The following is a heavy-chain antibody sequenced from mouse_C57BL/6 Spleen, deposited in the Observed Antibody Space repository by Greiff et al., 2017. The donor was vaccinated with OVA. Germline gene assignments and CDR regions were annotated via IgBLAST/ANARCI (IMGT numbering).Heavy chain of an antibody. CDR2: INPYNGGT. J-gene: IGHJ4*01. CDR3: ARDYFSAMDY. Sequence: VQLQQSGPVLVKPGASVKMSCKASGYTFTDYYMNWVKQSHGKSLEWIGVINPYNGGTSYNQKFKGKATLTVDKSSSTAYMELNSLTSEDSAVYYCARDYFSAMDYWGQGTSVTVSS. CDR1: GYTFTDYY. V-gene: IGHV1-19*01. D-gene: IGHD2-12*01.